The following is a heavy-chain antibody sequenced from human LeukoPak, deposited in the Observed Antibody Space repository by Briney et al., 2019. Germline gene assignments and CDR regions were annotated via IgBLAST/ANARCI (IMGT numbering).Heavy chain of an antibody. CDR2: VNQDGSDK. CDR3: ARDSRFTMRDY. D-gene: IGHD3-22*01. J-gene: IGHJ4*02. Sequence: GSLRLSCAASGFTFYECWLSWVRQAPGKGLEWVANVNQDGSDKSYVDSVKGRFTISRDNAKNSLYLQMNSLRAEDTAVYYCARDSRFTMRDYWGQGTLVTVSS. V-gene: IGHV3-7*01. CDR1: GFTFYECW.